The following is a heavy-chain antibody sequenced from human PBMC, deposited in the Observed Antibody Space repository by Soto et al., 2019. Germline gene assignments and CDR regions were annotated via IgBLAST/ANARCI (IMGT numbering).Heavy chain of an antibody. CDR2: IYYTGNT. J-gene: IGHJ4*02. D-gene: IGHD1-1*01. CDR3: ASGHDAYKVRY. Sequence: QVQLQESGPGLVKPSQTLSLTCTVSGGSISSGGTGSYWTWIRQLPGKGVEWIGYIYYTGNTYYNPSLKSRPTISIDTSENQFSLKLTSVTAADTAVYFWASGHDAYKVRYWGQGTLVTVSS. CDR1: GGSISSGGTGSY. V-gene: IGHV4-31*03.